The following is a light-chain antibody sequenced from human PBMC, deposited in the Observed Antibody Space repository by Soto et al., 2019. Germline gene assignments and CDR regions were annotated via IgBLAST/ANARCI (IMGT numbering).Light chain of an antibody. CDR1: SSNLGAGYD. V-gene: IGLV1-40*01. J-gene: IGLJ1*01. CDR3: QSYDSSLIVSKV. Sequence: QSVLTQPPSVSGAPGQSVTISCAWISSNLGAGYDVQWYQQFPGTAPKLLIYANSARPSGVPDRFSGSKSGTSASLAITGLQAEDEADYYCQSYDSSLIVSKVFGTGTKVTVL. CDR2: ANS.